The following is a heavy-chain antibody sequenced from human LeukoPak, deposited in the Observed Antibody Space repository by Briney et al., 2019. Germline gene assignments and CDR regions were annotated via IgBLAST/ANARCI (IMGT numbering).Heavy chain of an antibody. V-gene: IGHV4-59*08. Sequence: TSSETLSLTCTVSGGSIGSHYWSWIRQPPGKGLEWIGYIYHSGSTNYVPSLKSRVTISVDTSKTHLSLKLSSVTAADTAVYYCARHLTYYDPDAFDLWGQGTMVTVSS. CDR3: ARHLTYYDPDAFDL. CDR2: IYHSGST. CDR1: GGSIGSHY. J-gene: IGHJ3*01. D-gene: IGHD3-22*01.